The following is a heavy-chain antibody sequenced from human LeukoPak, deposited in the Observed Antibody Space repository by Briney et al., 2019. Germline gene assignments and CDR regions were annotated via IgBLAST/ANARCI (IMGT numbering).Heavy chain of an antibody. CDR1: GGSINNYY. CDR2: IYYRGST. V-gene: IGHV4-59*01. D-gene: IGHD2-2*01. Sequence: PSETPSLTCTVSGGSINNYYWSWIRQPPGKGLEWIGYIYYRGSTNYNPSLKSRVTFSVDTSKNQFSLKLNSVTAADTAVYYCARAPIVVVAAAIHYFDYWGQGTLVTVSS. J-gene: IGHJ4*02. CDR3: ARAPIVVVAAAIHYFDY.